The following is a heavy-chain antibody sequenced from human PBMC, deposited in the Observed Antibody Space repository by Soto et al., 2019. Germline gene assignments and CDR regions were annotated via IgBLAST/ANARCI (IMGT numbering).Heavy chain of an antibody. CDR3: ANEVWSGAMGV. CDR1: GFTFSSYG. Sequence: QVQLVESGGGVVQPGRSLRLSCAASGFTFSSYGMHWVRQAPGKGLEWVAVIYDGSNKYYADSVKGRFTISRDNSKNTLYMQMNSLRAEDTAVYYCANEVWSGAMGVWGQGTTVTVSS. CDR2: IYDGSNK. J-gene: IGHJ6*02. V-gene: IGHV3-30*18. D-gene: IGHD3-3*01.